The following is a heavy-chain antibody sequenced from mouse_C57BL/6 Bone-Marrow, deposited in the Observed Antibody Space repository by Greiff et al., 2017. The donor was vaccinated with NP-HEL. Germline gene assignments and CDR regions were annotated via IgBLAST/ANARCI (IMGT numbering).Heavy chain of an antibody. V-gene: IGHV5-15*01. CDR1: GFTFSDYG. D-gene: IGHD5-1*01. CDR2: ISNLAYSI. Sequence: EVQLVESGGGLVQPGGSLKLSCAASGFTFSDYGMAWVRQAPRKGPEWVAFISNLAYSIYYADTVTGRFTISRENAKNTLYLEMSSLRSEDTAMYYCAREYYGYFDVWGTGTTVTVSS. J-gene: IGHJ1*03. CDR3: AREYYGYFDV.